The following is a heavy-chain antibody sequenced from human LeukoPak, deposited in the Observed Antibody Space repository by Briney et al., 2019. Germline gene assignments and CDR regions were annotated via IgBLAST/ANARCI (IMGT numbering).Heavy chain of an antibody. V-gene: IGHV4-61*02. CDR2: IYTSGST. CDR1: GGSISSGSYY. Sequence: SETLSLTCTVSGGSISSGSYYWSWIRQPAGKGLEWIGRIYTSGSTNYNPSLKSRVTISVDTSKNQFSLKLSSVTAADTAVYYCARRRCSSTSCYKGPGRYYYYMDVWGKGTTVTVSS. CDR3: ARRRCSSTSCYKGPGRYYYYMDV. J-gene: IGHJ6*03. D-gene: IGHD2-2*02.